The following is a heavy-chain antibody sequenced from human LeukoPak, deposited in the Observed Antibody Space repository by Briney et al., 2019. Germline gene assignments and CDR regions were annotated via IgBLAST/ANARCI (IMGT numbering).Heavy chain of an antibody. J-gene: IGHJ4*02. V-gene: IGHV4-39*01. CDR2: FYRTS. CDR3: ARHTYGVGLRY. Sequence: PSETLSLTCNVSGGSISGDYSYWGWIRQPPGKGLEWIGTFYRTSYYNPSLKSRVTISVDTSKNQFSLKLTSVTAADTALYFCARHTYGVGLRYWGPGTLVTVSS. D-gene: IGHD4-17*01. CDR1: GGSISGDYSY.